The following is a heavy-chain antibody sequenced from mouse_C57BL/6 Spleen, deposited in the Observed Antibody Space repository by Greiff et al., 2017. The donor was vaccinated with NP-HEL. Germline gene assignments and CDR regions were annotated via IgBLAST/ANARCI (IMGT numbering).Heavy chain of an antibody. CDR1: GYTFTDYE. Sequence: QVQLQQSGAELVRPGASVTLSCKASGYTFTDYEMHWVKQTPVHGLEWIGAIDPETGGTAYNQKFKGKAILTADKSSSTAYMELRSLTSEDSAVYYCTRRGIYYYGSSPRGYFDVWGTGTTVTVSS. J-gene: IGHJ1*03. V-gene: IGHV1-15*01. D-gene: IGHD1-1*01. CDR3: TRRGIYYYGSSPRGYFDV. CDR2: IDPETGGT.